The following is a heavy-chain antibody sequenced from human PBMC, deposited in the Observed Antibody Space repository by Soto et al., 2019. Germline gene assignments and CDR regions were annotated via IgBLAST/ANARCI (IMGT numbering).Heavy chain of an antibody. CDR2: INPSGGST. CDR1: GYPFTSFG. V-gene: IGHV1-46*01. CDR3: ARVEVGRNLEPIAPYDY. Sequence: KPPGASVKVSCKASGYPFTSFGISWVRQAPGQGLEWMGIINPSGGSTSYAQKFQGRVTMTRDTSTSTVYMELSSLRSEDTAVYYCARVEVGRNLEPIAPYDYWGQGTLVTVSS. J-gene: IGHJ4*02. D-gene: IGHD1-1*01.